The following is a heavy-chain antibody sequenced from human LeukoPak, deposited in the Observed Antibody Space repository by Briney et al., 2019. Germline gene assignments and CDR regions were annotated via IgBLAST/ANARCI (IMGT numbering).Heavy chain of an antibody. D-gene: IGHD1-14*01. CDR1: GYTFTSYY. J-gene: IGHJ3*02. CDR2: INPSGGST. Sequence: GASVKVSCKASGYTFTSYYMHWVRQAPGQGLEWMGIINPSGGSTSYAQKFQGRVTMTRDTSITTAYMELSRLRSDDTAVYYCATISRNDSFDIWGQGTMVTVSS. V-gene: IGHV1-46*01. CDR3: ATISRNDSFDI.